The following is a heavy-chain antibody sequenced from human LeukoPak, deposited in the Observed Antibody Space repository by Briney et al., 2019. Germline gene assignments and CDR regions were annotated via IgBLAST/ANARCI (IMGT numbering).Heavy chain of an antibody. CDR2: ISWNSGSI. CDR1: GFTFDDYA. V-gene: IGHV3-9*01. J-gene: IGHJ4*02. CDR3: AKGFGSYYSSGVYMAY. D-gene: IGHD1-26*01. Sequence: QPGRSLRLSCAASGFTFDDYAMHWVRQGPGKGLEWVSGISWNSGSIGYADSVKGRFTISRDNSKKTLYLQMKSLRAEDTAVYYCAKGFGSYYSSGVYMAYWGQGTLVTVSS.